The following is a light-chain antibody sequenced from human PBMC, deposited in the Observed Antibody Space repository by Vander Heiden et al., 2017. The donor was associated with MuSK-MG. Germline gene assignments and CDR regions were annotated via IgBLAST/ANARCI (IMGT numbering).Light chain of an antibody. CDR1: QSVSSNY. J-gene: IGKJ1*01. CDR3: QQYGNSTKT. V-gene: IGKV3-20*01. CDR2: NAS. Sequence: EVVLTQSPGTLSLSPGERATLSCRASQSVSSNYLAWYQHKPGQAPRILIFNASTRAIGIPARFSGSGSGTDFTLTISRLEPEDFAVYYCQQYGNSTKTFGQGTKVEVK.